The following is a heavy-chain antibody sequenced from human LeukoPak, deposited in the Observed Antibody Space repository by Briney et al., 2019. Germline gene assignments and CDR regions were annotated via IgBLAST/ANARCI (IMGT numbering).Heavy chain of an antibody. CDR2: INHSGST. Sequence: PSETLSLTCAVYGGSFSVYYWSWIRQPPGKGLEWIGEINHSGSTNYNPSLKSRVTISVDTPKNQFSLKLSSVTAADTAVYYCARGRYCSGGSCYFSAFDIWGQGTMVAVSS. V-gene: IGHV4-34*01. D-gene: IGHD2-15*01. CDR1: GGSFSVYY. CDR3: ARGRYCSGGSCYFSAFDI. J-gene: IGHJ3*02.